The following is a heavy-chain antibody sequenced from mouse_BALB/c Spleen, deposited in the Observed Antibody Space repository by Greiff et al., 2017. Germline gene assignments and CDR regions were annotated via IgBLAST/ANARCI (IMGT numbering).Heavy chain of an antibody. J-gene: IGHJ2*01. CDR2: ISSGSSTI. Sequence: DVQLVESGGGLVQPGGSRKLSCAASGFTFSSFGMHWVRQAPEKGLEWVAYISSGSSTIYYADTVKGRFTISRDNPKNTLFLQMTSLRSEDTAMYYCARSRITTFFDYWGQGTTLTVSS. D-gene: IGHD2-4*01. CDR1: GFTFSSFG. V-gene: IGHV5-17*02. CDR3: ARSRITTFFDY.